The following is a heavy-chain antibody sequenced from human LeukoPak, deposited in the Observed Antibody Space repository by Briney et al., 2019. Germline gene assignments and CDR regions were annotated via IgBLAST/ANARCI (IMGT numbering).Heavy chain of an antibody. CDR3: ARGSCSSTSCYTYNWFDP. J-gene: IGHJ5*02. Sequence: SVKVSCKASGGTFSSYAISWVRQAPGQGLEWMGGIIPIFGTANYAQKFQGRVTITTDESTSTAYMELSSLRPEDTAVYYCARGSCSSTSCYTYNWFDPWGQGTLVTVSS. D-gene: IGHD2-2*02. V-gene: IGHV1-69*05. CDR1: GGTFSSYA. CDR2: IIPIFGTA.